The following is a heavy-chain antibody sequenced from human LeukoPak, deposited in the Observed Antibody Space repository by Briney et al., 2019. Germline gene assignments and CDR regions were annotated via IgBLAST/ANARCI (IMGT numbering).Heavy chain of an antibody. D-gene: IGHD3-10*01. Sequence: GGSLRLSCAASGFTFSSYGMSWVRQAPGKGLEWVSAISGSGGSTYYADSVKGRFTISRDNSKNTLYLQMNSLRAEDTAVYYCAEYVRVRGVHYYYMDVWGKGTTVTVSS. CDR1: GFTFSSYG. CDR2: ISGSGGST. V-gene: IGHV3-23*01. CDR3: AEYVRVRGVHYYYMDV. J-gene: IGHJ6*03.